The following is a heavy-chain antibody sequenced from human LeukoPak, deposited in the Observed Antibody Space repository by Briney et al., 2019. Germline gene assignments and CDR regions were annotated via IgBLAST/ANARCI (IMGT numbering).Heavy chain of an antibody. CDR2: ISGSGDNT. CDR3: ASGTGYTNGCFDY. J-gene: IGHJ4*02. D-gene: IGHD6-19*01. Sequence: GGSLRLSCAASGLTFTSYAMTWVRQAPGKGLEWVSTISGSGDNTYYADSVKGRFTISRDNAKNSLYLQINSLRAEDTAVYYCASGTGYTNGCFDYWGQGTLVTVSS. CDR1: GLTFTSYA. V-gene: IGHV3-23*01.